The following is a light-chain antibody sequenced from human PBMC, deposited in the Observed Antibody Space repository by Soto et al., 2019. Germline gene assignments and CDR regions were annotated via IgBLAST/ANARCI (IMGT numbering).Light chain of an antibody. CDR3: SSYAGSNNVV. V-gene: IGLV2-8*01. CDR1: SSDVGGYNY. CDR2: EVT. Sequence: QSVLTQPPSASGYPGQSVTISCTGTSSDVGGYNYVSWYQQHPGKAPKFLIYEVTERPSGVPDRFSGSKSGNTASLTVSGLQAEDEADYYCSSYAGSNNVVFGGGTKLTVL. J-gene: IGLJ2*01.